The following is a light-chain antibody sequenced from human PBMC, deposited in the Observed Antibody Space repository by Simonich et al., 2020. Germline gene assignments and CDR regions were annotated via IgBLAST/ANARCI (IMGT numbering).Light chain of an antibody. CDR2: WAS. Sequence: DIVMTQSPDSLAVSLGERATINCKSSQSVFYSSNNKNYLAWYQQKPGQPPKLLIYWASTRESGVPDRFSGSGSGTDFTLTSSSLQAEDVAVYYCQQYYSTPWTFGQWTKVEIK. CDR1: QSVFYSSNNKNY. V-gene: IGKV4-1*01. J-gene: IGKJ1*01. CDR3: QQYYSTPWT.